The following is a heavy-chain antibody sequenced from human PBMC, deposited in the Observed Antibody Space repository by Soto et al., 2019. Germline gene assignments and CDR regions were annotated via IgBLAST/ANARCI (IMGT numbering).Heavy chain of an antibody. D-gene: IGHD1-26*01. CDR2: IYYRGST. V-gene: IGHV4-59*11. CDR1: GGSIGSHY. CDR3: ARDGREASGMDV. J-gene: IGHJ6*02. Sequence: LSLTCTVSGGSIGSHYWSWVRQAPGKGLEWIGHIYYRGSTSYNPSLRSRSTISVDTSNNQFPLKLNSVTTADTAVYYCARDGREASGMDVWGQGTKVTVSS.